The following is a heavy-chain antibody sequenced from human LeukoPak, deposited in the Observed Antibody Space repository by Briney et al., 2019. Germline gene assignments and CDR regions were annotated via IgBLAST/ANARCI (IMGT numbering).Heavy chain of an antibody. CDR1: GGSISSSSYY. V-gene: IGHV4-39*01. D-gene: IGHD3-3*01. CDR3: ARQGKFWSGPYYFDY. Sequence: PSETLSLTCTVSGGSISSSSYYWGWIRQPPGKGLEWIGSIYYSGSTYYNPSLKSRVTISVDTSKNQFSLKLSSVTAADTAVYYCARQGKFWSGPYYFDYWDQGTLVTVS. CDR2: IYYSGST. J-gene: IGHJ4*02.